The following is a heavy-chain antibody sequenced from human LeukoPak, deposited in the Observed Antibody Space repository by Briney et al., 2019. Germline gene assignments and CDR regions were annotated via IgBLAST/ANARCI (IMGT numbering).Heavy chain of an antibody. CDR2: ISSSGSTI. V-gene: IGHV3-48*03. CDR1: GFTFSSYE. CDR3: AGLVAVAFDI. Sequence: GGSLRLSCAASGFTFSSYEMNWVRQAPGKGLEWVSYISSSGSTIYYADSVKGRFTISRDNAKNSLYLQMNSLRAEDTAVYYCAGLVAVAFDIWGQGTMVTVSS. D-gene: IGHD2-15*01. J-gene: IGHJ3*02.